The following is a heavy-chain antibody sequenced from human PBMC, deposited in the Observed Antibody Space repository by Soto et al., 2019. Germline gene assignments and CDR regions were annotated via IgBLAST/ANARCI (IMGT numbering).Heavy chain of an antibody. V-gene: IGHV4-30-4*01. Sequence: SETLSLTCAVSGGSITSGDYYWSWIRQPPGKGLEWIGYIYYSGSTYYNPSLKSRVTISVDTSKNQFSLKLSSVTAADTAVYYCAREGCDFWSGYCDAFDIWGQGTMVTVSS. J-gene: IGHJ3*02. CDR1: GGSITSGDYY. CDR3: AREGCDFWSGYCDAFDI. D-gene: IGHD3-3*01. CDR2: IYYSGST.